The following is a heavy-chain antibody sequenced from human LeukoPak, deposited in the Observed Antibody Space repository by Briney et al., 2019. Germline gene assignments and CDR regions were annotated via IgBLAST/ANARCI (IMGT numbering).Heavy chain of an antibody. CDR1: GYTFTGYY. V-gene: IGHV1-2*02. CDR2: INPNSGGT. J-gene: IGHJ4*02. CDR3: ARDLNRQDDYGAY. Sequence: ASVKVSCKASGYTFTGYYMHWVRQAPGQGLEWMGWINPNSGGTNYAQKFQGRVTMTRDTSISTAYMELRRLRSDDTAVYYCARDLNRQDDYGAYWGQGTLVTVSS.